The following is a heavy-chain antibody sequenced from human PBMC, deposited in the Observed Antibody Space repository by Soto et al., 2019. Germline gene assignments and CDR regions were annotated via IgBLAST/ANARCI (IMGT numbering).Heavy chain of an antibody. CDR2: IHSGDST. V-gene: IGHV3-53*01. Sequence: EVQLVESGGGLIQPGGSLRLSCAASGFTVSSKYMSWVRQAPGKGLECVSVIHSGDSTYYADSVKGRFTISRDNSKNTLYLQMNSLRAEDTAVYYCARESLAVAGSLAGMDVWGQGTTVTVSS. CDR3: ARESLAVAGSLAGMDV. J-gene: IGHJ6*02. CDR1: GFTVSSKY. D-gene: IGHD6-19*01.